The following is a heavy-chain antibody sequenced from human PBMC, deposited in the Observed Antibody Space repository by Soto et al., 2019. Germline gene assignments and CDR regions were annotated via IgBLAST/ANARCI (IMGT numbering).Heavy chain of an antibody. CDR2: ISGSGAYT. D-gene: IGHD6-6*01. CDR1: GFTFSDFD. CDR3: TKETRYSTSSRGYFDY. J-gene: IGHJ4*02. Sequence: EVQLLESGGGLVQPGGSLRLSCAASGFTFSDFDMTWVRQAPGKGLEWVSSISGSGAYTYYADYVKGRFTISRDNSKNTLYLQMNSLRAEDTAVFYCTKETRYSTSSRGYFDYWGQGTLVTVSS. V-gene: IGHV3-23*01.